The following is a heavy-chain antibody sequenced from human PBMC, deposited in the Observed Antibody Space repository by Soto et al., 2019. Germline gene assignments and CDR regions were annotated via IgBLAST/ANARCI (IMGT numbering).Heavy chain of an antibody. J-gene: IGHJ6*02. V-gene: IGHV1-69*01. Sequence: QVQLVQSGAEVKQPGSSVKVSCKTSGGAFSGSVISWVRHVPGQGLDWMGAIIPIYGSANYAQNLQGRIMITADESTSATYMELSSLRSEDTAVYYCARGTLEASGSYYSYGMDVWGQGTTVTVSS. CDR3: ARGTLEASGSYYSYGMDV. CDR1: GGAFSGSV. CDR2: IIPIYGSA. D-gene: IGHD1-26*01.